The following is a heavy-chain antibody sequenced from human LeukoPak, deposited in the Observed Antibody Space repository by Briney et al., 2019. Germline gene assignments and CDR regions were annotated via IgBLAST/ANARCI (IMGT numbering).Heavy chain of an antibody. CDR3: AKGRWIRGPVPFDY. D-gene: IGHD5-18*01. V-gene: IGHV3-30*18. CDR2: ISYDGSNK. CDR1: GFTFSSYG. Sequence: GGSLRLSCAASGFTFSSYGMHWVRQAPGKGLEWVAVISYDGSNKYYADSVKGRFTISRDNSKNTLYLQMNSLRAEDTAVYYCAKGRWIRGPVPFDYWGQGTLVTVSS. J-gene: IGHJ4*02.